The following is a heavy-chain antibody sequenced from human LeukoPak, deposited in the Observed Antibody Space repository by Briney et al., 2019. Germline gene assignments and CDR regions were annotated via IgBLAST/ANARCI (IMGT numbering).Heavy chain of an antibody. V-gene: IGHV3-33*01. Sequence: PGGSLRLSCVASGFTFTNYGMHWVRQAPGKGLEWVAIIWYDGSNKYYADSVKGRFTISRDNSKNTLYLQMNSLRAEDTAVYYCARGFDYVSGSAYWGQGTLVTVSS. J-gene: IGHJ4*02. CDR1: GFTFTNYG. D-gene: IGHD3-16*01. CDR3: ARGFDYVSGSAY. CDR2: IWYDGSNK.